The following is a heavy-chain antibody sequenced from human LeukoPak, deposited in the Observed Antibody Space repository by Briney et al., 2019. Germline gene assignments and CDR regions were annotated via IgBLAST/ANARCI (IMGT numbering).Heavy chain of an antibody. CDR2: TYYRPKSNT. CDR1: GDSLSNNNVD. CDR3: ARGSHSSFDY. Sequence: SQTLSLTCAISGDSLSNNNVDWNWIRQPPWRGLEWLGRTYYRPKSNTDYAVSVKSRIAINSDKSKNQFSLQLNSVTPGDTGVYYCARGSHSSFDYWGQGTLVTVSS. D-gene: IGHD3-10*01. J-gene: IGHJ4*02. V-gene: IGHV6-1*01.